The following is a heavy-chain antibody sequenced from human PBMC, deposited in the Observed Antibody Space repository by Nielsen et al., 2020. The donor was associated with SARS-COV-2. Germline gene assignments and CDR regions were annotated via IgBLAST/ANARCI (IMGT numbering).Heavy chain of an antibody. J-gene: IGHJ6*02. V-gene: IGHV3-43*01. CDR1: GFTFSSYG. Sequence: GGSLRLSCAASGFTFSSYGMHWVRQAPGKGLEWVSLISWDGGSTYYADSVKGRFTISRDNSKNSLYLQMNSLRTEDTALYYCAKSMGNPYYYYGMDVWGQGTTVTVSS. CDR3: AKSMGNPYYYYGMDV. D-gene: IGHD2/OR15-2a*01. CDR2: ISWDGGST.